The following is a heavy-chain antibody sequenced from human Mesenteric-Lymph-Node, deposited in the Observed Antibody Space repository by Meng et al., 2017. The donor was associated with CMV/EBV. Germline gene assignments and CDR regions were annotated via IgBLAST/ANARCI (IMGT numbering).Heavy chain of an antibody. CDR1: GYSFTNSG. CDR2: ISTSNGNR. D-gene: IGHD1-14*01. V-gene: IGHV1-18*04. J-gene: IGHJ4*02. Sequence: CKASGYSFTNSGISWVRQAPGQGLEWLGWISTSNGNRVYSPRFQGRVTLTTDTSTGTVYMELRSLRSDDTAVYYCARGGISVVHNFDYWGQGTLVTVSS. CDR3: ARGGISVVHNFDY.